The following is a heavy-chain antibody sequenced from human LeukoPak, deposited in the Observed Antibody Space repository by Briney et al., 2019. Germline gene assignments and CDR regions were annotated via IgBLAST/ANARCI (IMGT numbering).Heavy chain of an antibody. CDR1: GGSISSYY. Sequence: SETLSLTCTVSGGSISSYYWSWLRQPPGKGLEWIGYIYTSGSTNYNPSLKSRVTISVDTSKNQFSLKLSSVTAADTAVYYCARRDGPFDFDYWGQGTLVTVSS. J-gene: IGHJ4*02. V-gene: IGHV4-4*09. CDR2: IYTSGST. CDR3: ARRDGPFDFDY.